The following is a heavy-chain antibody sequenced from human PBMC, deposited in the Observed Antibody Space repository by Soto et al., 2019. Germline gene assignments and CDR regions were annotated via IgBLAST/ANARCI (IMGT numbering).Heavy chain of an antibody. CDR3: ARDLNYGVSTVYYDVFDT. Sequence: EVQLVESGGGLVQPGGSLRLSCMASEFTFSTFWMAWVRQAPGKGLEWVANIKADGSKEYYVDYVKGRFTTSRDNAKNLLYLQMNSLRAADTALYYCARDLNYGVSTVYYDVFDTWGQGTMVTVSS. CDR1: EFTFSTFW. CDR2: IKADGSKE. J-gene: IGHJ3*02. D-gene: IGHD3-9*01. V-gene: IGHV3-7*01.